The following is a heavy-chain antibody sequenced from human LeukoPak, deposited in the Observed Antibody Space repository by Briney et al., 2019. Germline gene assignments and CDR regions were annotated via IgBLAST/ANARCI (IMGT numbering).Heavy chain of an antibody. CDR1: GYTFTSYY. CDR2: INPSGGST. Sequence: ASVKVSCKVSGYTFTSYYMHWVRQAPGQGLEWMGIINPSGGSTSYAQKFQGRVTMTTDTSTSTAYMELRSLRSDDTAVYYCARDPNDIVVVPAENYYYGMDVWGQGTTVTVSS. D-gene: IGHD2-2*01. V-gene: IGHV1-46*01. CDR3: ARDPNDIVVVPAENYYYGMDV. J-gene: IGHJ6*02.